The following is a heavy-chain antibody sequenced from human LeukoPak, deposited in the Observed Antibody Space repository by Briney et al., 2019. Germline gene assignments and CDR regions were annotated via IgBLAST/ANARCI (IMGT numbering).Heavy chain of an antibody. Sequence: SETLSLTCAVYGGSFSGYYWSWIRQPPGKGLEWIGEINHSGSTNYNPSLKSRVTISVDTSKNQFSLKLSSVTAADTAVYYCARHASLYMRYYYFDYWGQGTLVTVSS. V-gene: IGHV4-34*01. D-gene: IGHD2-15*01. CDR2: INHSGST. CDR1: GGSFSGYY. J-gene: IGHJ4*02. CDR3: ARHASLYMRYYYFDY.